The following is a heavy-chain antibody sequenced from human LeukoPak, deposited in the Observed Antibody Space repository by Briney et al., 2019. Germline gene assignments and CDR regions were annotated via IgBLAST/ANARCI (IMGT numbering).Heavy chain of an antibody. V-gene: IGHV3-53*01. D-gene: IGHD3-22*01. J-gene: IGHJ6*02. CDR2: IYSGGST. CDR3: AREIPKTMSYYYYGMDV. Sequence: PGGSLRLSCAASGFTVSSNYMSWVRQAPGKGLEWVSVIYSGGSTYYADSVKGRFTISRDNSKNTLYLQMNSLRAEDTAVYYCAREIPKTMSYYYYGMDVWGQGTTVTVSS. CDR1: GFTVSSNY.